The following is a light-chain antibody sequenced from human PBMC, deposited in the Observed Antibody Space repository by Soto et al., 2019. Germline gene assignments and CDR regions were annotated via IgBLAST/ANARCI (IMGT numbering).Light chain of an antibody. Sequence: QSVLTQPPSVSAAPGQKXTISCSGSNSNIGNNYVSWYQQLPGAAPKLLIYENNKRPSGIPDRFSGSKSGTSATLGITGLQTGDEADYYCGTWDSSLSAGVFGTGTKVTVL. CDR1: NSNIGNNY. V-gene: IGLV1-51*02. CDR3: GTWDSSLSAGV. J-gene: IGLJ1*01. CDR2: ENN.